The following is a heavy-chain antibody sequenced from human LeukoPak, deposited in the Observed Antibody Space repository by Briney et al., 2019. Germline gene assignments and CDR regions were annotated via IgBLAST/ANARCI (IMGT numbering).Heavy chain of an antibody. CDR2: ISGSGGST. D-gene: IGHD6-13*01. CDR1: GFTFSNSA. V-gene: IGHV3-23*01. CDR3: ARQRYSSSWVFDY. J-gene: IGHJ4*02. Sequence: GGSLRLSCAASGFTFSNSAMTWVRQAPGKGLEWVSSISGSGGSTYYADSVKGRFTISRDNSKNTLYLQMNSLRAEDTAVYYCARQRYSSSWVFDYWGQGTLVTVSS.